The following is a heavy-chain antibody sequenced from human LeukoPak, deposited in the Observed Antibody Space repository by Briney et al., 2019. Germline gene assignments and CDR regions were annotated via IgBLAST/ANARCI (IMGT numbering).Heavy chain of an antibody. Sequence: SETLSLTCAVYGGSFSGYYWSWIRQPPGKGLEWIGEINHSGSTNYNPSLKSRVTISVDTSKNQFSLKLSSVTAADTAVYYCARYYYEPYDAFDIWGQGTMVTVSS. J-gene: IGHJ3*02. CDR1: GGSFSGYY. V-gene: IGHV4-34*01. CDR3: ARYYYEPYDAFDI. D-gene: IGHD3-22*01. CDR2: INHSGST.